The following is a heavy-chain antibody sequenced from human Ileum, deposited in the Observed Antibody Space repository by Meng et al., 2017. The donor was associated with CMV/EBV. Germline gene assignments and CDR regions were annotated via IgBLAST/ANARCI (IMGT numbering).Heavy chain of an antibody. Sequence: GESLKISCAASGFTFSSYAMHWVRQAPGKGLEYVSAISTNGGNTYYADSVKGRFTISRDNSKNTLFLQMSSLRAEDMAVYYCARDRGYDNSGYYYFDYWGQGTRVTGSS. D-gene: IGHD3-22*01. CDR1: GFTFSSYA. CDR2: ISTNGGNT. CDR3: ARDRGYDNSGYYYFDY. V-gene: IGHV3-64*02. J-gene: IGHJ4*02.